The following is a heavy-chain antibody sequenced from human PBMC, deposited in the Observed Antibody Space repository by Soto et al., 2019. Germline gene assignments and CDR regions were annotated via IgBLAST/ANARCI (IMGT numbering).Heavy chain of an antibody. CDR3: ARCAEPGGSCDFGYFDY. D-gene: IGHD2-15*01. Sequence: GASVKVSCKASGYTFTSYGISWVRQAPGQGLEWMGWISAYNGNTNYAQKLQGRVTMTTDTSTSTAYMELRSLRSDDTAVYYCARCAEPGGSCDFGYFDYWGQGTLVTVSS. J-gene: IGHJ4*02. CDR2: ISAYNGNT. V-gene: IGHV1-18*01. CDR1: GYTFTSYG.